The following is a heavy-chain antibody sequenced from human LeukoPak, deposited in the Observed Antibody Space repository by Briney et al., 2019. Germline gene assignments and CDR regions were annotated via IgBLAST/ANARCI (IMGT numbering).Heavy chain of an antibody. CDR2: INPSGGST. J-gene: IGHJ5*02. V-gene: IGHV1-46*01. D-gene: IGHD2-2*01. Sequence: ASVKVSCKASGYTFTGYYMHWVRQAPGQGLEWMGIINPSGGSTSYAQKFQGRVTMTRDTSTSTVYMELSSLRSEDTAVYYCARGAGIVVVPAAIFWFDPWGQGTLVTVSS. CDR1: GYTFTGYY. CDR3: ARGAGIVVVPAAIFWFDP.